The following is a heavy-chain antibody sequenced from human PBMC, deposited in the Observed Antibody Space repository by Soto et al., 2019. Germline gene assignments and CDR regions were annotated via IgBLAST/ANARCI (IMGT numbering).Heavy chain of an antibody. Sequence: QVQLQESGPGLVKPSETLSLTCTVSGGSISGYYWSWIRQPAGKGLEWIGRIYSSGSTNDNPSLQSGVSMSVDTSRNQFSRRLNSVTAADTAVYYCARREGVGGGHDIWGQGTMVTVSS. J-gene: IGHJ3*02. V-gene: IGHV4-4*07. CDR3: ARREGVGGGHDI. D-gene: IGHD1-26*01. CDR1: GGSISGYY. CDR2: IYSSGST.